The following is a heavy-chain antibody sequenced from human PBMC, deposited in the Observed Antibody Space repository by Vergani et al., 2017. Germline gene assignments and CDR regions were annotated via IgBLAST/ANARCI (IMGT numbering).Heavy chain of an antibody. CDR2: IYTSGST. CDR3: ARWTRLVARRGLDY. D-gene: IGHD6-6*01. V-gene: IGHV4-61*02. Sequence: QVQLQESGPGLVKPSQTLSLTCTVSGGSISSGSYYWSWIRQPAGKGLEWIGRIYTSGSTNYNPSLKSRVTMSVDTSKNQFSLKLSSVTPADTAVYYCARWTRLVARRGLDYWGQGTLVTVSS. J-gene: IGHJ4*02. CDR1: GGSISSGSYY.